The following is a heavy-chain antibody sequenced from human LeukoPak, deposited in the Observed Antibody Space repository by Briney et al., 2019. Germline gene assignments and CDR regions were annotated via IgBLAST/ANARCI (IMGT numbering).Heavy chain of an antibody. J-gene: IGHJ4*02. CDR3: ARAGYRYCTNGVCYTSSP. CDR2: ISSSGSTI. V-gene: IGHV3-11*01. Sequence: KTGGSLRLSCAASGFTFSDYYMSWIRQAPGKGLEWVSYISSSGSTIYYADSVKGRFTVSRDNAKNSLYLQMNSLRAEDTAVYYCARAGYRYCTNGVCYTSSPWGQGTLVTVSS. CDR1: GFTFSDYY. D-gene: IGHD2-8*01.